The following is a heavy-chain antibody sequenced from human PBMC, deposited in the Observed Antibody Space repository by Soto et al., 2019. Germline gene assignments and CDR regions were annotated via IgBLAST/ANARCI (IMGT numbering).Heavy chain of an antibody. J-gene: IGHJ6*02. CDR2: IIPIFGTA. D-gene: IGHD2-2*01. V-gene: IGHV1-69*13. Sequence: GASVKVSCKASGGTFSSYAISWVRQAPGQGLEWMGGIIPIFGTANYAQKFQGRVTITADESTSTAYMELSSLRSEDTAVYYCARGPKRYCSSTSRSNYYYYYGMDVWGQGTTVTVSS. CDR1: GGTFSSYA. CDR3: ARGPKRYCSSTSRSNYYYYYGMDV.